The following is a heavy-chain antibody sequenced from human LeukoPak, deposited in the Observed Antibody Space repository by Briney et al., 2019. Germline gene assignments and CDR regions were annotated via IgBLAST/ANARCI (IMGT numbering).Heavy chain of an antibody. CDR1: GGSISSGGYY. Sequence: NPSETLSLTCTVSGGSISSGGYYWSWIRQHPGKGLEWIGYIYYSGSPYYNPSLESRLTITVDTSKNQFSLQLTSVTAADTAVYYCARAYSYYYHSSGFYAPKYFQHWGQGTLVTVSS. D-gene: IGHD3-22*01. V-gene: IGHV4-31*03. CDR2: IYYSGSP. CDR3: ARAYSYYYHSSGFYAPKYFQH. J-gene: IGHJ1*01.